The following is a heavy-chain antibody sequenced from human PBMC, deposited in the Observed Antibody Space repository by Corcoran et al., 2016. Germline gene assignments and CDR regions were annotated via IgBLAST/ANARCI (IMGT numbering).Heavy chain of an antibody. CDR1: GYTFTSYG. J-gene: IGHJ6*02. CDR3: ARDRLMVRGFYGMDV. CDR2: ISAYNGNT. V-gene: IGHV1-18*01. Sequence: QVQLVQSGAEVKKPGASVKVSCKASGYTFTSYGISWVRQAPGQGLEWMGWISAYNGNTNYAQKLQGRVTRTTDTSTSTADMGLRSLRSDDTAVYYWARDRLMVRGFYGMDVWGQGTTVTVSS. D-gene: IGHD3-10*01.